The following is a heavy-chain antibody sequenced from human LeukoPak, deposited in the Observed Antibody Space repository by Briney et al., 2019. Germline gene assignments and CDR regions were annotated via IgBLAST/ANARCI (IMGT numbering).Heavy chain of an antibody. CDR2: ISSSGGST. Sequence: PGGSLRLSCGASGFTFSSYGMTWVRQAPGKGLEWISSISSSGGSTHYADSVKGRFTISRDNSKNTLYVHMNSLTADDTAVYYCAKAGDYGSGSWNDGFYWGQGTLVTVSS. D-gene: IGHD3-10*01. V-gene: IGHV3-23*01. CDR3: AKAGDYGSGSWNDGFY. CDR1: GFTFSSYG. J-gene: IGHJ4*02.